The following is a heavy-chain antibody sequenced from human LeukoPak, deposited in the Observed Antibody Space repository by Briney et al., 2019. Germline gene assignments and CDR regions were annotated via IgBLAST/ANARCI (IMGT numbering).Heavy chain of an antibody. CDR3: AREPIVVVVAATSYYYYHGMDV. D-gene: IGHD2-15*01. V-gene: IGHV4-31*03. CDR2: IYYSGST. Sequence: PSETLSLTCTVSGGSIRSGGYYWSWIRQHPGKGLEWIGYIYYSGSTYYNPSLKSRVTISVDTSKNQFSLKLSSVTAADTAAYYCAREPIVVVVAATSYYYYHGMDVWGKGTTVTVSS. CDR1: GGSIRSGGYY. J-gene: IGHJ6*04.